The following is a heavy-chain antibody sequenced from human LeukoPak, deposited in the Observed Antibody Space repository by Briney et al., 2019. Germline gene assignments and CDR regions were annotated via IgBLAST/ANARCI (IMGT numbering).Heavy chain of an antibody. CDR3: ARSGNYYDSSGYYYFDY. CDR2: IKQDGSEK. J-gene: IGHJ4*02. Sequence: PGGSLRLSSAASGFTFSSYWMSWVRQAPGKGLEWVANIKQDGSEKYYVDSVKGRFTISRDNAKNSLYLQMNSLRAEDTAVYYCARSGNYYDSSGYYYFDYWGQGTLVTVSS. D-gene: IGHD3-22*01. CDR1: GFTFSSYW. V-gene: IGHV3-7*01.